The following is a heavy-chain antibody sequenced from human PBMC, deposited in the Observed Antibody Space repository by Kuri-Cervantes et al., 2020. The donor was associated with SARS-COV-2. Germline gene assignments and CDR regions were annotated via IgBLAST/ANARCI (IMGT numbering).Heavy chain of an antibody. J-gene: IGHJ4*02. CDR1: GGTFSSYA. D-gene: IGHD6-19*01. CDR3: ASTILGLNSSGWYGYFDY. Sequence: SVKVSCKASGGTFSSYAISWVRQAPGQGLEWIGGIIPIFGTANYAQKFQGRVTITTDESTSTAYMELSSLRSEDTAVYYCASTILGLNSSGWYGYFDYWGQGTLVTVSS. CDR2: IIPIFGTA. V-gene: IGHV1-69*05.